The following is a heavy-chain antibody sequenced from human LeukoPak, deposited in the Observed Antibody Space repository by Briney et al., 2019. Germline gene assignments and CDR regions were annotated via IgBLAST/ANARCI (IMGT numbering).Heavy chain of an antibody. J-gene: IGHJ4*02. CDR1: GGSISSGGYY. CDR2: IYYSGST. D-gene: IGHD2-8*01. Sequence: SETLSLTCTVSGGSISSGGYYWSWIRQHPGKGLEWIGYIYYSGSTYYNPSLKSRVTISVDTSKNQFSLKLSSVTAADTVVYYCARVQGMVYANFDYWGQGTLVTVSS. V-gene: IGHV4-31*03. CDR3: ARVQGMVYANFDY.